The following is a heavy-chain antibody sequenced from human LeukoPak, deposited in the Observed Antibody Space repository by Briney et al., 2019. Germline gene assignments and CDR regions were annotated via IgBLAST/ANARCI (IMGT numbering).Heavy chain of an antibody. D-gene: IGHD2-21*02. J-gene: IGHJ6*02. CDR1: GFTFSSYA. CDR3: AKTLPNDFAQIYYYYGMDV. V-gene: IGHV3-23*01. CDR2: ISGSGGST. Sequence: GGSLRLSCAASGFTFSSYAMSWVRQAPGKGLEWVSAISGSGGSTYYADSVKGRFTISRDNSKNTLYLQMNSLRAEDTAVYYCAKTLPNDFAQIYYYYGMDVWGQGTTVTVSS.